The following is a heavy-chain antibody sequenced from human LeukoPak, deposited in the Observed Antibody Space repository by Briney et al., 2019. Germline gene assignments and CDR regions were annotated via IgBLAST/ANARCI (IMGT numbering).Heavy chain of an antibody. CDR3: AREGWGDSSGFDY. V-gene: IGHV1-2*02. D-gene: IGHD3-22*01. CDR2: INPNSGGT. J-gene: IGHJ4*02. CDR1: GYTFTGYY. Sequence: GASVKVSCKASGYTFTGYYMHWVRQAPGQGLEWMGWINPNSGGTNYAQKFQGRVTMTRDTSISTAYMELSRLRSDDTAVYYCAREGWGDSSGFDYWGQGTLVTVSS.